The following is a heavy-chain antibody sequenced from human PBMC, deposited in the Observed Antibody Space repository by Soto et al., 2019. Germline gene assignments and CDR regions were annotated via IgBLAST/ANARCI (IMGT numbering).Heavy chain of an antibody. CDR1: VYSFTSYW. D-gene: IGHD3-3*01. CDR2: IDPSDSYT. V-gene: IGHV5-10-1*01. Sequence: PGESLKISCKGSVYSFTSYWISWVRQMPGKGLEWMGRIDPSDSYTNYSPSFQGHVTISADKSISTAYLQWSSLKASDTAMYYCARHQPDDFWSGHGMDAWGQGTTVTVSS. CDR3: ARHQPDDFWSGHGMDA. J-gene: IGHJ6*02.